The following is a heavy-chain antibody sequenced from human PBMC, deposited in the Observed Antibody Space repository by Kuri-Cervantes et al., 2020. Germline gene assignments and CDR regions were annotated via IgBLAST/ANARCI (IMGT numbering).Heavy chain of an antibody. CDR1: GFTFSSYW. J-gene: IGHJ6*03. V-gene: IGHV3-74*01. CDR2: INSAGIIT. CDR3: AKQAIVVVRYYYYYMDV. D-gene: IGHD2-2*01. Sequence: GGSLRLSCAASGFTFSSYWMHWVRQAPGKGLVWVARINSAGIITTYADSVRGRFTISRDNAKNTLYLQMNSLRAEDTAVYYCAKQAIVVVRYYYYYMDVWGKGTTVTVSS.